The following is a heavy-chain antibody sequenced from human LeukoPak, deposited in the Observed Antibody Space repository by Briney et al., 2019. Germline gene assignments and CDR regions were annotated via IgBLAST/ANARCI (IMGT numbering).Heavy chain of an antibody. D-gene: IGHD3-22*01. V-gene: IGHV3-23*01. CDR2: VPGSGGVT. CDR1: GFTFSSYA. J-gene: IGHJ6*02. CDR3: ARARPWDSSRSYYFGIDV. Sequence: GGSLRLSCEASGFTFSSYAIRWVRQAPGTGLEWVSSVPGSGGVTYYADSVRGRFSISRDSSKNTVYLQMNSLRDEDTAVYYCARARPWDSSRSYYFGIDVWGHGTTVTVSS.